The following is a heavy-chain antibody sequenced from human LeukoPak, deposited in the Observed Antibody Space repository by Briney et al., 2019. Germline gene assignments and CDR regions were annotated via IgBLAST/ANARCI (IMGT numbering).Heavy chain of an antibody. J-gene: IGHJ5*01. CDR3: ARDLTASGWSDS. CDR2: ISSSSSTI. D-gene: IGHD6-19*01. Sequence: GGSLRLSCAASGFIFSSFGIHWVRQAPGKGLEWVSYISSSSSTIYYADSVKGRFTSSRDNAKNSLYLHMNSLRVEDTAVYYCARDLTASGWSDSWGQGTMVTVSS. V-gene: IGHV3-48*01. CDR1: GFIFSSFG.